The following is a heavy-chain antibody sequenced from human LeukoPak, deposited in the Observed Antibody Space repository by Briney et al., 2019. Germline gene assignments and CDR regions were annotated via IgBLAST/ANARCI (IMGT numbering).Heavy chain of an antibody. D-gene: IGHD1-1*01. CDR2: ISGSGGST. J-gene: IGHJ6*02. Sequence: GGSLRLSCAASGFTFSSYAMSWVRQAPGKGLEWVSAISGSGGSTYYADSVRGRFTISRDNSKNTMYLQMDSLRAEDTAIYYCAKVGNYYYYGMDVWGQGTTVTVSS. CDR3: AKVGNYYYYGMDV. V-gene: IGHV3-23*01. CDR1: GFTFSSYA.